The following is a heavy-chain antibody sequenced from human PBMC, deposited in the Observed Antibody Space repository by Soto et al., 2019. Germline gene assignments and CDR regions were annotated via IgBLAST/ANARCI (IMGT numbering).Heavy chain of an antibody. CDR1: GGFLSESY. J-gene: IGHJ5*02. V-gene: IGHV4-34*01. CDR3: VRIRYQLPSSVLWLDP. D-gene: IGHD3-16*01. Sequence: PSETLSLTCAVYGGFLSESYWTWIRQPPGKGREWIGEINHFGGTNYNPSLKSRVTMSVYTSQNQFSLRLISVTAADTGMYFCVRIRYQLPSSVLWLDPWGQGTPVTVSS. CDR2: INHFGGT.